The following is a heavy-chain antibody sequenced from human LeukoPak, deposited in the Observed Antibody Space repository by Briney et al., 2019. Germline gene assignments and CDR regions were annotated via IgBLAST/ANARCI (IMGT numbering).Heavy chain of an antibody. CDR1: GGSISSGSYS. J-gene: IGHJ4*02. D-gene: IGHD7-27*01. V-gene: IGHV4-30-2*01. CDR2: IYPRGST. CDR3: ARFSPRAMGNYLDF. Sequence: SQTLSLTCAVSGGSISSGSYSWSWIRQPPGKGLEWIGYIYPRGSTYYNPSLKSRVILSLDKSANQFSLNLSSVTAADTAVYYCARFSPRAMGNYLDFWGQGTLVTVSS.